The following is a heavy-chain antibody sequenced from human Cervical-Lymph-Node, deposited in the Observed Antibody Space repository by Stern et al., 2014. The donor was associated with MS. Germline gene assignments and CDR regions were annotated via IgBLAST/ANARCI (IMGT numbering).Heavy chain of an antibody. CDR2: IYPGGSDT. Sequence: VQLVQSGAEVKKPGESLKISCKGSGYSFTSYWIGWVRQMPGKGLEWMGIIYPGGSDTRYSPSFQGQVNISAAKSISTHYLQGSRLKALDTAIYFCARIDGSGSYFLDYWGQGTLVTVSS. CDR3: ARIDGSGSYFLDY. D-gene: IGHD3-10*01. J-gene: IGHJ4*02. CDR1: GYSFTSYW. V-gene: IGHV5-51*01.